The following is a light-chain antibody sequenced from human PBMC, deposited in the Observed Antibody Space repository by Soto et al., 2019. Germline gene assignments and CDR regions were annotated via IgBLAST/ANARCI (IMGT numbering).Light chain of an antibody. Sequence: QPVLTQSPSASASLGASVKLTCTLCSGHSSYAIAWHQQQPEKGPRYLMKLNSDGSHSKGDGIPDRFSGSSSGAERYLTVSSLQSEDEADYYCQTWGTGIVVFGGVTKLTVL. CDR2: LNSDGSH. CDR3: QTWGTGIVV. J-gene: IGLJ2*01. CDR1: SGHSSYA. V-gene: IGLV4-69*01.